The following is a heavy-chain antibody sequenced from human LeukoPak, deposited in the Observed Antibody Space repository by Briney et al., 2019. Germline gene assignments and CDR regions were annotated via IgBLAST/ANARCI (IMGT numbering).Heavy chain of an antibody. CDR2: ISAYNGNT. V-gene: IGHV1-18*01. J-gene: IGHJ4*02. Sequence: ASVKVSCKASGYTFTSYGISWVRQAPGQGLEWMGWISAYNGNTNYAQKLQGRVTMTTDTSTITAYMELRSLRSEDTAVYYCARVGGRPSSFYFDYWGQGTLVTVSS. CDR1: GYTFTSYG. CDR3: ARVGGRPSSFYFDY. D-gene: IGHD2-15*01.